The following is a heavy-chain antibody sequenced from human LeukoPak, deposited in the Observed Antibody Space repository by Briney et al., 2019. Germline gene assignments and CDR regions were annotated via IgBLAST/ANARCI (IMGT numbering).Heavy chain of an antibody. D-gene: IGHD2-15*01. V-gene: IGHV4-59*11. Sequence: MASKTLSLTCTVSGGSISSHYWNWIRQSPVKGLEWIGDISNSGSTSYNPSLKSRVTISIDTSKNQFSLKLSSVTAADTAVYYCGRDALVGYFSYYYMDVWGKGTTVTVSS. CDR2: ISNSGST. CDR3: GRDALVGYFSYYYMDV. CDR1: GGSISSHY. J-gene: IGHJ6*03.